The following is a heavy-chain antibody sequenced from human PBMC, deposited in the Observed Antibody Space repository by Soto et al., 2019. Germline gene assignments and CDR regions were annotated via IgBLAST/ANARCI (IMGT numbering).Heavy chain of an antibody. J-gene: IGHJ6*02. CDR3: ARDRDYGDEPVIYGMDV. D-gene: IGHD4-17*01. CDR1: GYTFTSYA. CDR2: INAGNGNT. V-gene: IGHV1-3*01. Sequence: ASVKVSFKASGYTFTSYAMHWVRQAPGQRLEWMGWINAGNGNTKYSQKFQGRVTITRDTSASTAYMELSSLRSEDTAVYYCARDRDYGDEPVIYGMDVWGQGTTVTVSS.